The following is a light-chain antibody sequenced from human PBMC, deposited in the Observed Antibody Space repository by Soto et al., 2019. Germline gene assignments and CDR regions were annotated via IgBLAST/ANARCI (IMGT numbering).Light chain of an antibody. CDR1: NSDVESYNL. CDR2: EGT. J-gene: IGLJ1*01. Sequence: QSALTQPASVSGSPGQSITISCTGTNSDVESYNLVSWFRQHPGEAPKLIVYEGTKRPSGVSNRFSGSKSGNPASLTISGLQAEDEANYYCCSYAGTATVFGTGTTLTVL. V-gene: IGLV2-23*03. CDR3: CSYAGTATV.